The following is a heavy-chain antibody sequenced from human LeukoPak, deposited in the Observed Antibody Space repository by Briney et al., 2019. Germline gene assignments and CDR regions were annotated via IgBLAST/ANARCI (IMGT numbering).Heavy chain of an antibody. Sequence: PSETLSLTCAVYGGSFSGYYWSWIRQPPGKGLEWIGEINHSGSTNYNPSLKSRVTISVDTSKNQFSLKLSSVTAADTAVYYCASTRLGELSLFYWGQGTLVTVSS. CDR1: GGSFSGYY. CDR2: INHSGST. D-gene: IGHD3-16*02. J-gene: IGHJ4*02. CDR3: ASTRLGELSLFY. V-gene: IGHV4-34*01.